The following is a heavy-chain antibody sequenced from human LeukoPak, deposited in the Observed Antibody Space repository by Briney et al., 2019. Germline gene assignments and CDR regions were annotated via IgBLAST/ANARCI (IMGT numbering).Heavy chain of an antibody. J-gene: IGHJ4*02. D-gene: IGHD3-22*01. V-gene: IGHV3-23*01. Sequence: AGGSLRLSCAASGFPSSNYAMTWVRQAPGKGLERVSGISDSGDRTYYADSVKGRFTISRDNSKNMLYLQMNSLRVEDTALYYCAKGLGTSGYHDYWGQGTLVTVSS. CDR1: GFPSSNYA. CDR3: AKGLGTSGYHDY. CDR2: ISDSGDRT.